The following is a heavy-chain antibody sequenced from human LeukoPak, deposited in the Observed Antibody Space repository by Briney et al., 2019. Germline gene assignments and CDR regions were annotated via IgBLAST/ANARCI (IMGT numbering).Heavy chain of an antibody. Sequence: PGGTLTLTCAAHGVTFSGYDWNWVRQAPGKGLEWVSYISRSGSTIYYADSVKGRFTISRDNAKNSLYLQMNSLRAEDTAVYYCARDRFWYYYDSSGYYGDAFDIWGQGTMVTVSS. CDR3: ARDRFWYYYDSSGYYGDAFDI. D-gene: IGHD3-22*01. CDR1: GVTFSGYD. J-gene: IGHJ3*02. CDR2: ISRSGSTI. V-gene: IGHV3-48*03.